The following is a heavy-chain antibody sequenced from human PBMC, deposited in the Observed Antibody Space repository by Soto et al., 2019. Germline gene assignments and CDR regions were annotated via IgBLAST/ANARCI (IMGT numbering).Heavy chain of an antibody. J-gene: IGHJ5*01. V-gene: IGHV3-23*01. D-gene: IGHD3-10*01. CDR2: IEGSGTIT. CDR3: VKNSGWLNS. CDR1: GFMFSTTD. Sequence: LRLSCAASGFMFSTTDMSWVRQAPGKGLEWVTTIEGSGTITYYADSVRGRFTISRDNSKNTVYLQMDSLTADDTAVYYCVKNSGWLNSWGQGTPVTVYS.